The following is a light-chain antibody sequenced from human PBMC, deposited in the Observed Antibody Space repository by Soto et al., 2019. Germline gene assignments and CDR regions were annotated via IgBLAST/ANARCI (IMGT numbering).Light chain of an antibody. V-gene: IGKV1-5*03. J-gene: IGKJ2*01. CDR3: QQYNNYPVT. CDR1: QSISDW. Sequence: DIQMTQSPATLSASVGDRVTITCRASQSISDWLAWYQQRPGKAPKVLIYRASSIESGVPSRFSGSGFGTEFTLPISSLQPDDFATYYCQQYNNYPVTFGQGTKVDIK. CDR2: RAS.